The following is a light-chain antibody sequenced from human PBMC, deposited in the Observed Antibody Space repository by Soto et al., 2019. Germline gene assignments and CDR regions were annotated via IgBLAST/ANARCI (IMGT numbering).Light chain of an antibody. CDR1: QAISNY. V-gene: IGKV1-33*01. CDR2: EAP. Sequence: DIQMTQSPSSLSASVGDRVTITCRASQAISNYLNWYQQKPGKAPALLIYEAPQLETGVPSRFSGSGSGTDFTFAINSLQPEDIGTYYCQQYDNVPLTFGGGTKVEIK. CDR3: QQYDNVPLT. J-gene: IGKJ4*01.